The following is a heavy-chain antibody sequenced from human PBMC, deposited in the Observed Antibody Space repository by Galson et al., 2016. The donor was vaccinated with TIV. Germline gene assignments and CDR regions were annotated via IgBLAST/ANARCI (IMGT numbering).Heavy chain of an antibody. CDR2: IFPDDSDT. Sequence: QSGAEVKKPGESLKISCKGSGYRFSSYWIGWVRQRPGKGLEWLGIIFPDDSDTRYSPSLEGQVTFSADKSIRTAYLQWRSLKASDTAIYYCARHFRYSDSSGYHYFDSWGQGTMVTVSS. J-gene: IGHJ4*02. D-gene: IGHD3-22*01. CDR1: GYRFSSYW. V-gene: IGHV5-51*01. CDR3: ARHFRYSDSSGYHYFDS.